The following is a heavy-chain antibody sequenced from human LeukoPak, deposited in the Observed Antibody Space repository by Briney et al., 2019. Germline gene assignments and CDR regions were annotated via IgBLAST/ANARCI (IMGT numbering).Heavy chain of an antibody. Sequence: GGSLTLSCAASGFIFSSYAMSWVRQAPGGGLEWVSAVSGSGGSIYYADAVKGRSTISRDKSKNTLYLQMNSLRAEDTAVYYCAKDLVRYCSGGSCYYWGQGTLVTVSS. CDR2: VSGSGGSI. CDR3: AKDLVRYCSGGSCYY. V-gene: IGHV3-23*01. D-gene: IGHD2-15*01. CDR1: GFIFSSYA. J-gene: IGHJ4*02.